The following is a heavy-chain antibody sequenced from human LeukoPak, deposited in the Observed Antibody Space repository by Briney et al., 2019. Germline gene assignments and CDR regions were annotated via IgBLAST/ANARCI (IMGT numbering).Heavy chain of an antibody. J-gene: IGHJ4*02. CDR1: GFTFSDYY. D-gene: IGHD2-21*01. CDR3: AKDSMVIATRQYYFDY. CDR2: IQFGGSNK. V-gene: IGHV3-30*02. Sequence: PGGSLRLSCAASGFTFSDYYMSWIRQAPGKGLEWVAFIQFGGSNKYYANSVKGRFTISRDNSKNTLYLQMNSLRAEDTAVYYCAKDSMVIATRQYYFDYWGQGTLVTVSS.